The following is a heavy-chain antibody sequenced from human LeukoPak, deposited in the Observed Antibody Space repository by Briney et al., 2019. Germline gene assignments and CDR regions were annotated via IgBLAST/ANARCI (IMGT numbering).Heavy chain of an antibody. CDR2: IRSDSSNQ. Sequence: GGSLRLSCAASAFRFSSYGMHWVRQAPGKGPEWVAFIRSDSSNQYYADSVKGRFTISRDNSKNTLFLEMNSLRAEDTAVYYCATTPRYYDYVWGQGYFDYWGQGTLVTVSS. D-gene: IGHD3-16*01. V-gene: IGHV3-30*02. CDR1: AFRFSSYG. J-gene: IGHJ4*02. CDR3: ATTPRYYDYVWGQGYFDY.